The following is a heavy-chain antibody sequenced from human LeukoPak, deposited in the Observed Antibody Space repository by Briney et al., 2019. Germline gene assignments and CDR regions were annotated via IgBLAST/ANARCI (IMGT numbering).Heavy chain of an antibody. D-gene: IGHD5-12*01. V-gene: IGHV4-34*01. CDR2: INHSGST. CDR1: GGSFSGYY. J-gene: IGHJ5*02. CDR3: AILTLRGYSGYDKRNWFDP. Sequence: PSETLSLTCAVYGGSFSGYYWSWIRQPPGKGLEWIGEINHSGSTNYNPSLKSRVTISVDTSENQFSLKLSSVTAADTAVYYCAILTLRGYSGYDKRNWFDPWGQGTLVTVSS.